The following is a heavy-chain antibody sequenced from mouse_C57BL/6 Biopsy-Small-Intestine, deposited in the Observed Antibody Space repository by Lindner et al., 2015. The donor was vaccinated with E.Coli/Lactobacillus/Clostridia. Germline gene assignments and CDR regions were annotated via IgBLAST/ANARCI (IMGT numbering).Heavy chain of an antibody. Sequence: VQLQESGTELVRPGTSVKVSCKASGYAFTNFLIEWVKQRPGQGLEWIGVINPGSGGTNYNEKFKGKATLTADKSSNTAYMQLSSLTSEDSAVYFCARSGNYYGTSRDYFDVWGTGTTVTVSS. D-gene: IGHD1-1*01. CDR2: INPGSGGT. CDR1: GYAFTNFL. V-gene: IGHV1-54*01. J-gene: IGHJ1*03. CDR3: ARSGNYYGTSRDYFDV.